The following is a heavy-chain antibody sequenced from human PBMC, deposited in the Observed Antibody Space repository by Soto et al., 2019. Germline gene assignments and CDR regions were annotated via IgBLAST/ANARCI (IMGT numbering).Heavy chain of an antibody. CDR1: GGSVSDLIYY. CDR2: IYNNDNT. Sequence: QVQLQESGPGLVKPSQTLSLTCTVSGGSVSDLIYYSSWIRQPPGKGLEWIGHIYNNDNTYNNPSLKSRLTISVDTSKNQFTLNLNSVTAADTAVYYCASGLSGDKVDQWRQGTLVTVSS. D-gene: IGHD2-21*01. J-gene: IGHJ4*02. CDR3: ASGLSGDKVDQ. V-gene: IGHV4-30-4*01.